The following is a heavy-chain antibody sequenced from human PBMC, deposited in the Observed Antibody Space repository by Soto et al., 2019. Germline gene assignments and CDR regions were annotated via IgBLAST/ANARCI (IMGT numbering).Heavy chain of an antibody. J-gene: IGHJ5*01. CDR2: IYYSGST. V-gene: IGHV4-30-4*01. CDR3: ATATFQVLFDS. CDR1: GGSISSGDYY. Sequence: SETLSLTCTVSGGSISSGDYYWSWIRQPPGKGLEWIGYIYYSGSTYYNPSLKSRVTISVDTSKNQFSLKLSSVTAADTAVYYCATATFQVLFDSWGQGSLVIVSS.